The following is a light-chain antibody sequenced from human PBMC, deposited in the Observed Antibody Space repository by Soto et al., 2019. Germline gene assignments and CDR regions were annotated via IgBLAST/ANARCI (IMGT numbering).Light chain of an antibody. Sequence: DIQMTQSPSSLSASVGDRVTITCRASQSISNLLNWYQHKPGKAPKLLIYGTSTLQSGVPSRFSGSGSGTDFPLTISSLQREDFATYYCQPSYCSSWTFGQGPAVAIK. CDR2: GTS. CDR1: QSISNL. CDR3: QPSYCSSWT. J-gene: IGKJ1*01. V-gene: IGKV1-39*01.